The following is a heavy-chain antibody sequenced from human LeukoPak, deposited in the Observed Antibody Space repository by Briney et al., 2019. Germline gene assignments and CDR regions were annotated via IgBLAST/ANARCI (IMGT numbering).Heavy chain of an antibody. V-gene: IGHV3-15*01. Sequence: GGSLRLSCAASGFTFSNAWMSWVRQAPGKGLEWVGRIKSKTDGGTTDYAAPVKGRFTISRDDSKTTLYLQMNSLKIEDTAVYYCTTVRGSSYQYFQRWGQGTLVTVSS. CDR3: TTVRGSSYQYFQR. CDR1: GFTFSNAW. CDR2: IKSKTDGGTT. D-gene: IGHD6-13*01. J-gene: IGHJ1*01.